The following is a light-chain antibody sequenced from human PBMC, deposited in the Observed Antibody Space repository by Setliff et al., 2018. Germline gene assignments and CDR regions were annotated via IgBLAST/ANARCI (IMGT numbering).Light chain of an antibody. CDR1: SSDVGGYKY. J-gene: IGLJ1*01. CDR3: ISYAGSNNYV. CDR2: EVT. V-gene: IGLV2-8*01. Sequence: QSALAQPPSASGSPGQSVTISCTGTSSDVGGYKYVSWFQQHPGKAPKLMIYEVTKRPSGVPDRFSGSKSGNTASLTVSGLQAEDGADYYCISYAGSNNYVFGTGTKV.